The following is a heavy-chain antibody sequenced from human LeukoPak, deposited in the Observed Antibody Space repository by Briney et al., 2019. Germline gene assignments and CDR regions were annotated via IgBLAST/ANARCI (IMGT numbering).Heavy chain of an antibody. D-gene: IGHD6-13*01. Sequence: SETLSLTCTVSGGSISSYYWSWIRQPPGKGLEWIGSIYYSGSTYYNPSLKSRVTISVDTSKNQFSLKLSSVTAADTAVYYCARPAAAGDYWGQGTLVTVSS. CDR2: IYYSGST. CDR1: GGSISSYY. J-gene: IGHJ4*02. V-gene: IGHV4-59*05. CDR3: ARPAAAGDY.